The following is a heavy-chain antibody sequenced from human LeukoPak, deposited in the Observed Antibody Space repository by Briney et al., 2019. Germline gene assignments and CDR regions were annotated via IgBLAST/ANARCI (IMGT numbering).Heavy chain of an antibody. J-gene: IGHJ6*02. CDR1: GGSISYYY. CDR3: AREDPQTAVPEGMDV. Sequence: SETLSLTCTVSGGSISYYYWSWIRQSPGKGLEGCGYIYYSGTTNYNPSLKSRVTISVDTSKNQCSLQLRSVTAADTAVYYCAREDPQTAVPEGMDVWGQGTTVTVSS. CDR2: IYYSGTT. V-gene: IGHV4-59*01. D-gene: IGHD4-17*01.